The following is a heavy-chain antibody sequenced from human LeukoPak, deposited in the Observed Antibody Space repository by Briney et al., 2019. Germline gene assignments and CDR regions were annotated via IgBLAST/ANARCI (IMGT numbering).Heavy chain of an antibody. J-gene: IGHJ4*02. V-gene: IGHV3-48*03. Sequence: GGSLRLSCAASGLAFSSYEMNWVRQAPGKGLEWVSYISSVTNTIYYADSVKGRFTISRDNAKNSLYLQMNSLRAEDTAVYYCARGEQWLPTGIDCWGQGTLVTVSS. CDR2: ISSVTNTI. D-gene: IGHD6-19*01. CDR3: ARGEQWLPTGIDC. CDR1: GLAFSSYE.